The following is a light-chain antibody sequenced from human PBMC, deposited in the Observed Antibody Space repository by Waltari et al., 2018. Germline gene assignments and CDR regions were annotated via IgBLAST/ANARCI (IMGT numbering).Light chain of an antibody. J-gene: IGKJ4*01. V-gene: IGKV1-39*01. CDR3: QQSYSTSALT. CDR1: QSISSY. CDR2: AAS. Sequence: DIQMTQSPSSLSASVGDRVTITCRASQSISSYLNWYQQKPGKAPKLLIYAASSLQSGVPSRFSGSGSETDFTLTISSLQPEDFATYYCQQSYSTSALTFGGGTKVEIK.